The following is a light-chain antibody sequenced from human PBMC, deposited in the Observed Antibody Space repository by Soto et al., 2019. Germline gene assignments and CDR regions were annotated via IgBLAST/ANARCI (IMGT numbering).Light chain of an antibody. V-gene: IGLV2-14*01. CDR1: SSDVGGYNY. CDR3: NAETSSSTYG. Sequence: QSVLTQPASVAGSPGQSITISFTGTSSDVGGYNYVSWYQQHPGKAHKLMIYDVSNRPSGVSNRFSGAKSGNTTSLTITGLQAEEEADENWNAETSSSTYGFGPGTKLTVL. CDR2: DVS. J-gene: IGLJ1*01.